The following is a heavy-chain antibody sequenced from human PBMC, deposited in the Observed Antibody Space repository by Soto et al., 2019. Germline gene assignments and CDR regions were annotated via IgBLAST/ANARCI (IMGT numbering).Heavy chain of an antibody. CDR2: IYYSGST. D-gene: IGHD2-15*01. Sequence: QVQLQESGPGLVKPSETLSLTCTVSGGSISSDYWSWIRQPPGKGLEWIGYIYYSGSTTYNPSLKSRITISVDTSKNQFSLKLSSVTAADTAVYYCARVGCSGGTCYTVAYYYYMDVWGKGTTVTVSS. CDR1: GGSISSDY. V-gene: IGHV4-59*01. CDR3: ARVGCSGGTCYTVAYYYYMDV. J-gene: IGHJ6*03.